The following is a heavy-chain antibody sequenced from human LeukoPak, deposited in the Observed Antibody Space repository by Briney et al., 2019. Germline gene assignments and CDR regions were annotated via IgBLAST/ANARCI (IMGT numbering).Heavy chain of an antibody. CDR1: GLTFSSHW. Sequence: GGSLRLSCAASGLTFSSHWMHWVRQAPGKGLVWVSRITNDGSSTTYADSVKGRFTISRDNSKNTLYLQMNSLRAEDTAVYYCAKDPKYDYVWGSYRWRLDYWGQGTLVTVSS. CDR2: ITNDGSST. CDR3: AKDPKYDYVWGSYRWRLDY. J-gene: IGHJ4*02. D-gene: IGHD3-16*02. V-gene: IGHV3-74*01.